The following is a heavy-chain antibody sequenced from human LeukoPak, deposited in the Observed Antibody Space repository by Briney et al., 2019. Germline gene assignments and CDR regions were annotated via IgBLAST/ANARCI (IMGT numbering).Heavy chain of an antibody. Sequence: PGGSLRLSCAASGFTFDDYAMHWVRQAPGKGLEWVSGISWNSGSIGYADSVKGRFTISRDNAKNSLYLQMNSLRAEDTALYYCAKDMRMARTAGTDYWGQGTLVTVSS. D-gene: IGHD5-12*01. J-gene: IGHJ4*02. CDR1: GFTFDDYA. V-gene: IGHV3-9*01. CDR2: ISWNSGSI. CDR3: AKDMRMARTAGTDY.